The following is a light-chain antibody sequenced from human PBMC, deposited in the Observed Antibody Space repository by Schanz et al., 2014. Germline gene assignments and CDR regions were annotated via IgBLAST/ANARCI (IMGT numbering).Light chain of an antibody. V-gene: IGLV1-40*01. CDR3: AAWDDSLNVV. J-gene: IGLJ2*01. CDR1: SSNIGAGYD. CDR2: VNS. Sequence: QSVLTQPPSVSGAPGQRVTISCTGSSSNIGAGYDVHWYQHLPGTAPKLLIYVNSNRPSGVPDRFSASKSDTSASLAISGLQSEDEADYYCAAWDDSLNVVFGGGTKLTVL.